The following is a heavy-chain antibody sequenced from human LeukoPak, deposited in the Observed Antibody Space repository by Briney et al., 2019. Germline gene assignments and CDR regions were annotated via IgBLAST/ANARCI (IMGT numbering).Heavy chain of an antibody. V-gene: IGHV3-23*01. CDR3: AKGGTVTRIDY. J-gene: IGHJ4*02. CDR2: ISGSGDDT. D-gene: IGHD4-17*01. Sequence: GGSLRLSCAASGFTFSSYAMSWVRQAPGKGLEWVSSISGSGDDTYYADSVKGRFTISRDISRNTLYLQLESLRVEDTAVYYCAKGGTVTRIDYWGQGALVTVSS. CDR1: GFTFSSYA.